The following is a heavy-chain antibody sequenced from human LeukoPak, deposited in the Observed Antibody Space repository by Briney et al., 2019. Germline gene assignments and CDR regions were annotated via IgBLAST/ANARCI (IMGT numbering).Heavy chain of an antibody. J-gene: IGHJ4*02. Sequence: SETLSLTCTVSGGSMSSYYWSWIRQPPGKGLEWIGYIYHSGSTNYNPSLKSRVTISIDTSKNQFSLKLSSVTAADTAVYYCARDPGPILTGYYAPYYFDYWGQGTLVTVSS. V-gene: IGHV4-59*01. D-gene: IGHD3-9*01. CDR1: GGSMSSYY. CDR2: IYHSGST. CDR3: ARDPGPILTGYYAPYYFDY.